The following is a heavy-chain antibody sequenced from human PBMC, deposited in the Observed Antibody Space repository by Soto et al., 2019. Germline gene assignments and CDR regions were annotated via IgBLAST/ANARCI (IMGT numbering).Heavy chain of an antibody. D-gene: IGHD6-19*01. J-gene: IGHJ4*02. CDR2: IYWDDDK. V-gene: IGHV2-5*02. Sequence: QITLKESGPSLVKPTQTRTLTCTFSGFSLTTNGVGVGGIRQSPGEALEWLALIYWDDDKRYSPSLKSRLTITKDAPKNQVVRTMTNRDSVDTATYYCAYCGYYSSSGFPDCWGQGTLVTVSS. CDR1: GFSLTTNGVG. CDR3: AYCGYYSSSGFPDC.